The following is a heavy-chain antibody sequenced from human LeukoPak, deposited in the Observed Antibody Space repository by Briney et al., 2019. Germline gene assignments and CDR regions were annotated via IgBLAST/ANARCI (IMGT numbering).Heavy chain of an antibody. CDR3: ARGGTWPTYSDY. CDR2: IYTSGST. V-gene: IGHV4-4*07. D-gene: IGHD5-12*01. Sequence: SETLSLTCPVSGGSISRYYWSWIRQPAGKGLEWIGRIYTSGSTNYNPSLKSRVTMSVDTSKNQFSLKLTSVTVVDTAVYYCARGGTWPTYSDYWGQGILVTVSS. J-gene: IGHJ4*02. CDR1: GGSISRYY.